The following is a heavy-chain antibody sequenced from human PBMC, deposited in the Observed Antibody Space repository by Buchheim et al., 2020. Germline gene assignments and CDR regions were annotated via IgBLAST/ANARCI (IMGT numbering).Heavy chain of an antibody. Sequence: QVQLVESGGGLVKPGGSLRLSCAASGFTFSDYYMSWIRQAPGKGLEWVSYISSSGSTIYYADSVKGRFTISRDNAKNSLYLQMNSLGAEDTAGYYCAIIRGYCSGGSCYSVGFWFDPWGQGTL. J-gene: IGHJ5*02. CDR1: GFTFSDYY. CDR2: ISSSGSTI. CDR3: AIIRGYCSGGSCYSVGFWFDP. D-gene: IGHD2-15*01. V-gene: IGHV3-11*01.